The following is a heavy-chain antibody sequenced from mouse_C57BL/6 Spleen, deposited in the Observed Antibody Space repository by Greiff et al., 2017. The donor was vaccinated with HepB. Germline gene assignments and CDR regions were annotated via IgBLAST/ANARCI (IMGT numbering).Heavy chain of an antibody. V-gene: IGHV5-9-1*02. J-gene: IGHJ3*01. CDR1: GFTFSSYA. Sequence: EVKLMESGEGLVKPGGSLKLSCAASGFTFSSYAMSWVRQTPEKRLEWVAYISSGGDYIYYADTVKGRFTISRDNARNTLYLQMSSLKSEDTAMYYCTRDGDYYGSSWAWFAYWGQGTLVTVSA. CDR2: ISSGGDYI. D-gene: IGHD1-1*01. CDR3: TRDGDYYGSSWAWFAY.